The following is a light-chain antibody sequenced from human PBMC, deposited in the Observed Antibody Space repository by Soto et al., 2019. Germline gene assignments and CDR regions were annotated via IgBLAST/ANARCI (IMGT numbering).Light chain of an antibody. V-gene: IGKV3-20*01. Sequence: EIVLTQSPGTLPLSPGERATLSCRASQSVSSNYLVWYQQKPGQAPRPLIYGASSRATGIPDRFSGSGSGTDFTLTISRLEPEDFAVYYCQQYNNWPPGTFGQGTKVEIK. CDR1: QSVSSNY. J-gene: IGKJ1*01. CDR3: QQYNNWPPGT. CDR2: GAS.